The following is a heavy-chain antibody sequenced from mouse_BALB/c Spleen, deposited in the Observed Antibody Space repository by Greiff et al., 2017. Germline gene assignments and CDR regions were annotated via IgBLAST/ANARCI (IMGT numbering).Heavy chain of an antibody. CDR3: ARGYYYGSSSPYYFDY. CDR1: GYTFTSYW. J-gene: IGHJ2*01. CDR2: INPSNGGT. Sequence: QVQLQQPGAELVRPGASVKLSCKASGYTFTSYWMHWIKQRPEQGLEWIGEINPSNGGTNYNEKFKSKATLTVDKSSSTAYMQLSSLTSEDSAVYYCARGYYYGSSSPYYFDYWGQGTTLTVSS. V-gene: IGHV1S81*02. D-gene: IGHD1-1*01.